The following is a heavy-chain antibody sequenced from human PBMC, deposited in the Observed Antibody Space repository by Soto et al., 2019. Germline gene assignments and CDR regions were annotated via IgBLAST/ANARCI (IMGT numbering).Heavy chain of an antibody. J-gene: IGHJ6*02. V-gene: IGHV4-34*01. CDR3: ARGPHRSSGYYYRGYYYGMDV. CDR1: GGSFSGYY. CDR2: INHSGST. D-gene: IGHD3-22*01. Sequence: SETLSLTCAVYGGSFSGYYWSWIRQPPGKGLEWIGEINHSGSTNYNPSLKSRVTISVDTSKNQFSLKLSSVTAADTAVYYCARGPHRSSGYYYRGYYYGMDVWGQGTTVTVSS.